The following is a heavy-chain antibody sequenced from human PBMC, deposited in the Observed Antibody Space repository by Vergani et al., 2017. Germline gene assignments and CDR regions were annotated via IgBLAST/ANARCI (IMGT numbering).Heavy chain of an antibody. CDR1: GFTFSSYA. Sequence: QVQLVESGGGVVQPGRSLRLSCAASGFTFSSYAMHWVRQAPGKGLVWVAVISCDGSNKYYADSVKGRFTISRDNSKNTLYLQMNRLRAEDTAVYYCAKDFTPRGIVMGPAATDQPELALGLPENAYGMDVWGQGTTVTVSS. CDR3: AKDFTPRGIVMGPAATDQPELALGLPENAYGMDV. CDR2: ISCDGSNK. D-gene: IGHD2-2*01. J-gene: IGHJ6*02. V-gene: IGHV3-30-3*01.